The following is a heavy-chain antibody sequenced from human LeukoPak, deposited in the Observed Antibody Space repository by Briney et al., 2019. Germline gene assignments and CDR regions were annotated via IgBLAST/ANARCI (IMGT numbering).Heavy chain of an antibody. CDR3: ARDRNRLTTVVTNDFDY. Sequence: ASVKVSCKASGGTFSSYAISWVRQAPGQGLEWMGGIIPIFGTANYAQKFQGRVTITADESTSTAYMELSSLRAEDTAVYYCARDRNRLTTVVTNDFDYWGQGTLVTVSS. J-gene: IGHJ4*02. V-gene: IGHV1-69*13. D-gene: IGHD4-23*01. CDR1: GGTFSSYA. CDR2: IIPIFGTA.